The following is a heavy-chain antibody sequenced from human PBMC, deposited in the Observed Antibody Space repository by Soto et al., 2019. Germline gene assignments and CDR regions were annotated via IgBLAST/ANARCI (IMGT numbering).Heavy chain of an antibody. CDR2: INAGNGDT. D-gene: IGHD5-12*01. Sequence: QVQLVQSGAEMKKPGASVKLSCKTSGINYNTYAIHWVRQAPGQGLEGMGWINAGNGDTRYSQNFQGRVTLTRDTSASSVYVALDSMKYEDTGVYYCAGAISGYFTWCRGTLVTVSS. CDR1: GINYNTYA. J-gene: IGHJ4*02. V-gene: IGHV1-3*01. CDR3: AGAISGYFT.